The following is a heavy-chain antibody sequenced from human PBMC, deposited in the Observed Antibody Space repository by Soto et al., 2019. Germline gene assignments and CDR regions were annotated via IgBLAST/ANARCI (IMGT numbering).Heavy chain of an antibody. D-gene: IGHD3-9*01. CDR1: GFTFSSYS. J-gene: IGHJ3*02. CDR3: ASARPYYDILTGYLSAFDI. Sequence: GGSLRLSCAASGFTFSSYSMNWVRQAPGKGLEWVSSISSSSSYIYYADSVKGRFTISRDNAKNSLYLQMNSLRAEDTAVYYCASARPYYDILTGYLSAFDIWGQGTMVTVSS. CDR2: ISSSSSYI. V-gene: IGHV3-21*01.